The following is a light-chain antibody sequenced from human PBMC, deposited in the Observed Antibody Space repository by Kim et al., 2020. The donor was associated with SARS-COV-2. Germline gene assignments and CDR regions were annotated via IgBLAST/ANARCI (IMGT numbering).Light chain of an antibody. Sequence: ELTQPPSASGTPGQRVTISCSGSSSNIGSNTVNWYQQLPGTAPKLLIYSNNQRPSGVPDRFSGSKSGTSASLAISGLQSEDEADYYCAAWDDSLNGYWVFGGGTQLTVL. CDR1: SSNIGSNT. V-gene: IGLV1-44*01. J-gene: IGLJ3*02. CDR2: SNN. CDR3: AAWDDSLNGYWV.